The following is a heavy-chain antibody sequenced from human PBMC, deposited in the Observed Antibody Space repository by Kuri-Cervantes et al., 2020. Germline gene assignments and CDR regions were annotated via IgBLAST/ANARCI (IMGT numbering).Heavy chain of an antibody. CDR1: GGSISSYY. V-gene: IGHV4-59*08. CDR2: IYYSGST. Sequence: SETLSLTCTVSGGSISSYYWSWIRQPPGKGLEWIGYIYYSGSTNYNPSLKSRVTISVDTSKNQFSLKLSSVTAADTAVYYCAVGFKAYYYYGMDVWGQGTQVTVSS. J-gene: IGHJ6*02. CDR3: AVGFKAYYYYGMDV. D-gene: IGHD2-2*01.